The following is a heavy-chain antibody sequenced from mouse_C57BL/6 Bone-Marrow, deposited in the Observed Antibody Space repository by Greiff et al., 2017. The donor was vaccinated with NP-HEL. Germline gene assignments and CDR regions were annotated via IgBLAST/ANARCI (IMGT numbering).Heavy chain of an antibody. CDR1: GFTFSSYA. CDR2: ISDGGSYT. V-gene: IGHV5-4*03. Sequence: EVKVVESGGGLVKPGGSLKLSCAASGFTFSSYAMSWVRQTPEKRLEWVATISDGGSYTYYPDNVKGRFTISRDNAKNNLYLQMSHLKSEDTAMYYCARVAYDYDLPWFAYWGQGTLVTVSA. D-gene: IGHD2-4*01. CDR3: ARVAYDYDLPWFAY. J-gene: IGHJ3*01.